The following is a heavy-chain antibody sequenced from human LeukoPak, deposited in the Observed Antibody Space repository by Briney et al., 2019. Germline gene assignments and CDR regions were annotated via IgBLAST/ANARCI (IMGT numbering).Heavy chain of an antibody. D-gene: IGHD1-1*01. CDR1: AVTFSSYG. J-gene: IGHJ6*03. Sequence: RGGALRLFCAAAAVTFSSYGIHWVRHDPAKGLEWGAFIRYNGSTKYHADSVKGRFTISRDNSKNTGYLQMNSLRAEDAAVYFCAKEYGYDYNYFYSMDVWGKGTTVTISS. V-gene: IGHV3-30*02. CDR3: AKEYGYDYNYFYSMDV. CDR2: IRYNGSTK.